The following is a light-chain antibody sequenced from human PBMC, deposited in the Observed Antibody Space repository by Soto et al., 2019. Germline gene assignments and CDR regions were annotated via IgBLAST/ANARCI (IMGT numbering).Light chain of an antibody. J-gene: IGKJ1*01. CDR2: AVS. CDR1: QSISSY. CDR3: QQSYSTPRAT. V-gene: IGKV1-39*01. Sequence: DIQMTQSPSSLSASVGDRVTITCRASQSISSYLNWYQQKPGKAPKLLIYAVSSLQSGDPSKLSDSRTRTDFTLAISSLQPEDFATYYCQQSYSTPRATFGQGTKVEIK.